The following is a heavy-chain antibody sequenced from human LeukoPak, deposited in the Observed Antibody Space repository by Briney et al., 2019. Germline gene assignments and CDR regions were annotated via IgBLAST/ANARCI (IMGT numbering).Heavy chain of an antibody. CDR3: AEDPSPVRPVYSSGWGFDY. D-gene: IGHD6-19*01. CDR1: GFTFSSYT. J-gene: IGHJ4*02. CDR2: ISGSGGST. Sequence: GGSLRLSCAASGFTFSSYTMSWVRQAPGKGLEWVSAISGSGGSTYYADSVKGRFTISRDNSKNTLYLQMNSLRAEDTAVYYCAEDPSPVRPVYSSGWGFDYWGQGTLVTVSS. V-gene: IGHV3-23*01.